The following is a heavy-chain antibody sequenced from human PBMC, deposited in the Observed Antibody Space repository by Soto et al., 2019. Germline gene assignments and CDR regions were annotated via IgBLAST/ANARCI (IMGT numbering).Heavy chain of an antibody. CDR1: GFTFSSYA. V-gene: IGHV3-30-3*01. J-gene: IGHJ6*02. CDR3: AVTARPPYYYYGMDV. CDR2: ISYDGSNK. D-gene: IGHD6-6*01. Sequence: LRLSCAASGFTFSSYAMHWVRQAPGKGLEWVAVISYDGSNKYYADSVKGRFTISRDNSKNTLYLQMNSLRAEDTAVYYCAVTARPPYYYYGMDVWGQGTTVTVSS.